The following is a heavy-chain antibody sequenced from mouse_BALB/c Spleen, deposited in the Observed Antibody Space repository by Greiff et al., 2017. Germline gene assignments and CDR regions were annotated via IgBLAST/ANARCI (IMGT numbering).Heavy chain of an antibody. V-gene: IGHV1-87*01. CDR3: AREGDEAY. J-gene: IGHJ3*01. Sequence: VQLQQSGAELARPGASVKLSCKASGYTFTSYWMQWVKQRPGQGLEWIGAIYPGDGDTRYTQKFKGKATLTADKSSSTAYMQLCSLASEDSAVYYCAREGDEAYWGEGTLVTVSA. D-gene: IGHD3-3*01. CDR2: IYPGDGDT. CDR1: GYTFTSYW.